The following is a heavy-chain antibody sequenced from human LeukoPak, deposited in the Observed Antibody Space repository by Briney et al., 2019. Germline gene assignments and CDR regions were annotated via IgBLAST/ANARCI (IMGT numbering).Heavy chain of an antibody. CDR1: GFTFSTYW. CDR2: IKTNGGTT. J-gene: IGHJ4*02. D-gene: IGHD5-18*01. CDR3: ARDVGYGFNY. Sequence: GGSLRLSCAASGFTFSTYWMHWVRQAPGKGLVWVSHIKTNGGTTTYADSVKGRFTISRDNAKNTVYLQVNSLRAEDTAVYYCARDVGYGFNYWGQGTLVTVS. V-gene: IGHV3-74*01.